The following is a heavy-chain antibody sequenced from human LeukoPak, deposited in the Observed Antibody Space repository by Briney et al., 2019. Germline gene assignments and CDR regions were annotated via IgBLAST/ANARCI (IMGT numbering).Heavy chain of an antibody. J-gene: IGHJ5*02. Sequence: PGGSLQISCKGSGSTFTTYSISWVRQLPGKGLEWMGTIDPNDSYTNYSPSFQGHVTISADKSISTAYLQWSSLRASDTAMFYCARHVGVVVATGFDPWGQGTLVTVSS. CDR3: ARHVGVVVATGFDP. CDR2: IDPNDSYT. CDR1: GSTFTTYS. D-gene: IGHD2-15*01. V-gene: IGHV5-10-1*01.